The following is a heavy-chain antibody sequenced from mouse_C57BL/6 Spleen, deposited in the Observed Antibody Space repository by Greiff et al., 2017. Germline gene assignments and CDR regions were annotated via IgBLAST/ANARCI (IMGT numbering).Heavy chain of an antibody. CDR3: ARLIYYYGSSYFDY. D-gene: IGHD1-1*01. J-gene: IGHJ2*01. CDR1: GFTFSSYT. CDR2: ISGGGGNT. Sequence: EVKLVESGGGLVKPGGSLKLSCAASGFTFSSYTMSWVRQTPEKRLEWVATISGGGGNTYYPDSVKGRFTISRDNAENTLYLQMSSLRSEDTALYYCARLIYYYGSSYFDYWGQGTTLTVSS. V-gene: IGHV5-9*01.